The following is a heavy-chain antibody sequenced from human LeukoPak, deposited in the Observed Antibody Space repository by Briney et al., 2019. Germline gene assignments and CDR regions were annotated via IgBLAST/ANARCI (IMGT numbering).Heavy chain of an antibody. V-gene: IGHV4-4*02. J-gene: IGHJ4*02. CDR2: IYHSGST. Sequence: TSETLSLTCAVSGGSISSGNWWSWVRQPPGKGLEWIGEIYHSGSTNYNPSLKSRVTISVDNSKNQFSLKLSSVTAADTAVYYCARGPYGSGSYDYWGQGTLVTVSS. CDR3: ARGPYGSGSYDY. CDR1: GGSISSGNW. D-gene: IGHD3-10*01.